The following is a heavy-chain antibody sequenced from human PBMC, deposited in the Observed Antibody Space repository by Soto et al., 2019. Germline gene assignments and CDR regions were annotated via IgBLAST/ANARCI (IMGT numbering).Heavy chain of an antibody. CDR1: GFTFSTYA. Sequence: QVQLVESGAGVVQPGRSLRLSCAASGFTFSTYAMHWVRQAPGKGLEWVAVISYDGSNKYYADSVKGRFTISRDNSKNTLYLQMNSLRAEDTAVYYCARDRGEAVGYGMDVWGQETTVTVSS. D-gene: IGHD3-10*01. V-gene: IGHV3-30-3*01. CDR2: ISYDGSNK. J-gene: IGHJ6*02. CDR3: ARDRGEAVGYGMDV.